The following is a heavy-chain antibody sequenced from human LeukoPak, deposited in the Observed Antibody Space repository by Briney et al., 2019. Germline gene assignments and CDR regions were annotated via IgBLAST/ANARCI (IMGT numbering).Heavy chain of an antibody. CDR2: ISSSGTTT. D-gene: IGHD3-9*01. Sequence: GGSLRLSCAASGFTFNTFSMNWVRQAPGKGPEWVSYISSSGTTTYYADSVKGRFTISRDNSKNTLYLQMNSLRAEDTAVYYCARVVLVTLTSNWFDPWGQGTLVTVSS. V-gene: IGHV3-48*01. J-gene: IGHJ5*02. CDR3: ARVVLVTLTSNWFDP. CDR1: GFTFNTFS.